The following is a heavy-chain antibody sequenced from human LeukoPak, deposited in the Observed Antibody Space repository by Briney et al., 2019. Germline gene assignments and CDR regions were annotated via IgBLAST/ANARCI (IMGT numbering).Heavy chain of an antibody. V-gene: IGHV3-30*18. CDR3: AKDLAAMVKGYNYGMDV. D-gene: IGHD5-18*01. Sequence: GGSLRLSCAASGYTFSSYGIHWVRQAPRRGLGWGADISYDGSNKHYAHSVKGRFTISRDNSKNTLYLQMNSLKAEDPAVYYCAKDLAAMVKGYNYGMDVWGKRAPGTLSS. CDR1: GYTFSSYG. J-gene: IGHJ6*04. CDR2: ISYDGSNK.